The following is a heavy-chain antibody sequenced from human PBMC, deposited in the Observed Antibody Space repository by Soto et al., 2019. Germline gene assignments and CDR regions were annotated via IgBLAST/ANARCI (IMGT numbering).Heavy chain of an antibody. D-gene: IGHD6-19*01. CDR3: VREGSGWNSRGSFDV. V-gene: IGHV3-23*01. CDR2: ISGSGGSA. J-gene: IGHJ3*01. Sequence: EVQLLESGGGLVGPGGSLRLSCAASGFTFSNYAMNWVRQAPGKGLECVSVISGSGGSAYYADSVQGRFTISRDNSKNTLYMQMNSLRDEDTAIYYCVREGSGWNSRGSFDVWGRGTMVTVTS. CDR1: GFTFSNYA.